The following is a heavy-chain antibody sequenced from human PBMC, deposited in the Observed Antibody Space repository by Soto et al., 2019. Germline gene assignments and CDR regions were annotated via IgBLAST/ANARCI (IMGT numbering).Heavy chain of an antibody. CDR3: ARMIFGGVFDY. J-gene: IGHJ4*02. Sequence: QLQLQESGPGLVKPSETLSLTCTVSGGSISSSSYYWGWIRQPPGKGLEWIGSIYYSGSTYYNPSLKSRVTISVDTSKNQFSLKLSSVTAADTAVYYCARMIFGGVFDYWGQGTLVTVSS. CDR1: GGSISSSSYY. CDR2: IYYSGST. V-gene: IGHV4-39*01. D-gene: IGHD3-3*01.